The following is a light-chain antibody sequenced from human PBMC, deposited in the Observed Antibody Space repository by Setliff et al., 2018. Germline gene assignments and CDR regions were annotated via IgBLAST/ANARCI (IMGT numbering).Light chain of an antibody. CDR3: SAYTSSSTYV. CDR2: EVT. J-gene: IGLJ1*01. CDR1: IGDVGAYDF. Sequence: QSVLTQPASVSGSPGQPITISCSGTIGDVGAYDFVSWYQHHPGKAPKLVIYEVTNRPSGISNRFSGSKSGNSASLIISGLQAEDEADYYCSAYTSSSTYVFGTGTKVTVL. V-gene: IGLV2-14*01.